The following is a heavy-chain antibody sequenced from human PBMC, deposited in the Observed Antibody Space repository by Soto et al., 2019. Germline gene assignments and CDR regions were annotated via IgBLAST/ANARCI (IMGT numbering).Heavy chain of an antibody. CDR2: INAGNGNT. D-gene: IGHD3-3*01. CDR3: ARAGRYYDFWSGYYNDY. J-gene: IGHJ4*02. V-gene: IGHV1-3*01. CDR1: GYTFTSYA. Sequence: ASVKVSFKASGYTFTSYAMHWVRQAPGQRLEWMGWINAGNGNTKYSQKFQGRVTITRDTSASTAYMELSSLRSEDTAVYYCARAGRYYDFWSGYYNDYWGQGTLVTVSS.